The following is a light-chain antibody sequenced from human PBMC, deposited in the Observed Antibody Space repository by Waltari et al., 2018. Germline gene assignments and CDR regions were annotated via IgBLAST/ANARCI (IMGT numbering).Light chain of an antibody. Sequence: DVVLTQSPLSLPVTLGQPASISCSPSQSLVYSDGNPYLNWFHQRPGQSPRRLIYKVSKRDSGVPDRFSGSGSGTDFSLKISRVEAEDVGVYSCMQASPWPYTFGQGTKLEI. J-gene: IGKJ2*01. CDR2: KVS. CDR1: QSLVYSDGNPY. V-gene: IGKV2-30*01. CDR3: MQASPWPYT.